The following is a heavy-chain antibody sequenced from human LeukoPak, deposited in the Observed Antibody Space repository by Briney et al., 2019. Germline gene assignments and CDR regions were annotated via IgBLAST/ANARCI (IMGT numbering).Heavy chain of an antibody. CDR2: LSGSDGST. J-gene: IGHJ4*02. CDR3: AKDGGYYNFDY. CDR1: GFTFSNYA. V-gene: IGHV3-23*01. Sequence: GGSLRLSCAASGFTFSNYAMSWVRQAPGKGLEWVSILSGSDGSTYYADSVKGRFTISRDISKDTLYLQMNSPRAEDTAVYYCAKDGGYYNFDYWGQGTLVSVSS. D-gene: IGHD3-22*01.